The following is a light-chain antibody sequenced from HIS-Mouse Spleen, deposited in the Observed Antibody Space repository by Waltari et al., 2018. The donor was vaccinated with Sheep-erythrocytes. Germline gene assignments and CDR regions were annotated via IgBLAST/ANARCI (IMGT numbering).Light chain of an antibody. J-gene: IGLJ2*01. CDR2: SNN. CDR1: SSNIGSNT. Sequence: QSVLTQPPSASGTPGQRVTISCSGSSSNIGSNTVNWYQQLPGTAPKLPSYSNNQRPLGFPYRFSGSRSGTSASLAISGLQSEDEADYYCAAWDDSLNGVVFGGGTKLTVL. CDR3: AAWDDSLNGVV. V-gene: IGLV1-44*01.